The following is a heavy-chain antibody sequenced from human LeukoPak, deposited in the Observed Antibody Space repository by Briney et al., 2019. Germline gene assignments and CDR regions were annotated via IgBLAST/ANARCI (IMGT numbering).Heavy chain of an antibody. Sequence: SETLSLTCTVSGGSISSYYWSWIRQPPGKGLEWIAYISDIGSINYNPSPKSRVTISLDTSKNQFSLKLSSVTAADTAAYYCAGHHPRNTVDFWGQGTLVTVSS. CDR3: AGHHPRNTVDF. V-gene: IGHV4-59*08. CDR2: ISDIGSI. D-gene: IGHD2-8*02. CDR1: GGSISSYY. J-gene: IGHJ4*02.